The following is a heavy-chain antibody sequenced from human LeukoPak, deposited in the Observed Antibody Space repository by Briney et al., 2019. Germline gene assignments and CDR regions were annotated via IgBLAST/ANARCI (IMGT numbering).Heavy chain of an antibody. V-gene: IGHV3-33*01. CDR1: GFTFSSYG. J-gene: IGHJ4*02. CDR3: ARESRYYGGNRTPGY. D-gene: IGHD4-23*01. Sequence: GGSLRLSCAASGFTFSSYGMHWVRQAPGKGLEWVAVIWYDGSNKYYADSVKGRFTISRDNSKNTLYLQMNSLRAEDTAVYYCARESRYYGGNRTPGYWGQGTLVIVSS. CDR2: IWYDGSNK.